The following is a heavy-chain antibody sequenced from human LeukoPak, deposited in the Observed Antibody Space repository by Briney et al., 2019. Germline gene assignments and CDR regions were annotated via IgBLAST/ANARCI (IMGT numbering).Heavy chain of an antibody. CDR2: ISGSGGST. CDR3: AKETYSSSLFDY. Sequence: PGGSLRLSCAVSGFTFSSYAMSWVRQAPGKGLEWVSGISGSGGSTYYADSVKGRFTISRDNSKSTLYLQVNSLGAEDTAVYYCAKETYSSSLFDYWGQGALVTVSS. J-gene: IGHJ4*02. CDR1: GFTFSSYA. D-gene: IGHD6-13*01. V-gene: IGHV3-23*01.